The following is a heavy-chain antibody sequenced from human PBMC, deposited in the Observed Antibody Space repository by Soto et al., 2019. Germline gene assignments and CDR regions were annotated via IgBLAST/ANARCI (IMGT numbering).Heavy chain of an antibody. Sequence: QLQLQESGPGLVKPSETLSLTCTVSGGSISSSSYYWGWIRQPPGKGLEWIGSIYYRGNTYYNPSLTSPVTISVDTSKNQFSLKLSSVTAADTAVYYCAREGGGYCSGGSCQVDYWGQGTLVTVSS. CDR2: IYYRGNT. V-gene: IGHV4-39*02. J-gene: IGHJ4*02. CDR3: AREGGGYCSGGSCQVDY. D-gene: IGHD2-15*01. CDR1: GGSISSSSYY.